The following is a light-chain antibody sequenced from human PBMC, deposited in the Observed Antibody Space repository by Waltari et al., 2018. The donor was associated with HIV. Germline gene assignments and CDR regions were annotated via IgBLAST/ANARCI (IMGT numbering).Light chain of an antibody. CDR1: NIGSKN. Sequence: YEMSQPLSVSVPLGPTARMTCGGNNIGSKNVHWYQQKPGQAPVLVVYRDNNRPSGIPERFSGSNSGNTATLTITRAQVGDEADYYCQVWDSGTVIFGGGTKLTVL. CDR2: RDN. J-gene: IGLJ2*01. V-gene: IGLV3-9*01. CDR3: QVWDSGTVI.